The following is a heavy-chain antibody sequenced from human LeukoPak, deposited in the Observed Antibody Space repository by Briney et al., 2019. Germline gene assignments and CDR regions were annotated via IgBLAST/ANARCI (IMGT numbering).Heavy chain of an antibody. V-gene: IGHV1-58*01. CDR3: AREAWEYDFWSANNAFDI. CDR1: GFTFTSSA. J-gene: IGHJ3*02. D-gene: IGHD3-3*01. CDR2: IVVGSGNT. Sequence: ASVKVSCKASGFTFTSSAVQWVRQARGQRLEWIGWIVVGSGNTNYAQKFQERVTITRDMSTSTAYMELSSLRSEDTAVYYCAREAWEYDFWSANNAFDIWGQGTMVTVSS.